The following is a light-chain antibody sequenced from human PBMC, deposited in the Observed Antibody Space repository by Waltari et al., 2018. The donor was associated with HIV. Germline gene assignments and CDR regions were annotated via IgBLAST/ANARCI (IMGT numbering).Light chain of an antibody. V-gene: IGLV3-10*01. J-gene: IGLJ2*01. CDR3: YSTDISGNYVV. CDR1: ALPKKY. CDR2: EDT. Sequence: SFELTQPPSVSVSPGQTARIPCSGDALPKKYAYWYQQKSGQAPVLVIYEDTNRPSEIPERFSGSSSGTKATLTISGAQVEDEGDYYCYSTDISGNYVVFGGGTKLTVL.